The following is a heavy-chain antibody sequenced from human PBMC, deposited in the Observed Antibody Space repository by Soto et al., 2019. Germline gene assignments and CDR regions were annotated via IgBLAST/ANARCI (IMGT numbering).Heavy chain of an antibody. CDR3: AKAKQGGDCYPLLCYFDY. CDR2: ISGSGGTT. D-gene: IGHD2-21*02. Sequence: GGSLRLSCAASGFTFRNYAMSWARQAPGKGLEWVSAISGSGGTTHYADSVKGRFTISRDNSKNTLYLQMNSLRAEDTAVYYCAKAKQGGDCYPLLCYFDYWGQGTLVTVSS. V-gene: IGHV3-23*01. CDR1: GFTFRNYA. J-gene: IGHJ4*02.